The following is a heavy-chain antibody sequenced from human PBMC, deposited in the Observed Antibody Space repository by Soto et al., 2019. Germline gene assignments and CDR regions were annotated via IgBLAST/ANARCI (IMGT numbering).Heavy chain of an antibody. CDR3: ARSHDPYSGSYYY. V-gene: IGHV1-2*04. CDR1: GYTFTGYY. J-gene: IGHJ4*02. Sequence: ASVKVSCKASGYTFTGYYMHWVRQAPGQGLEWMGWINPNSGGTNYAQKFQGWVTMTRDTSISTAYMELSRLRSDDTAVYYCARSHDPYSGSYYYWGQGTPVTVSS. D-gene: IGHD1-26*01. CDR2: INPNSGGT.